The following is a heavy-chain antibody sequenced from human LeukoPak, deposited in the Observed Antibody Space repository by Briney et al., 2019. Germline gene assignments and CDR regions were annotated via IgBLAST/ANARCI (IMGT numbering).Heavy chain of an antibody. CDR3: ARLVVERRLDY. V-gene: IGHV4-30-4*01. J-gene: IGHJ4*02. Sequence: SQTLSLTCTVSGGSISSGDHYWNWIRQPPGKGLEWIGYIHYSGSTYYNPSLKSRVIISVDTSKNQFSLKLNSVTAADTAVYYCARLVVERRLDYWGQGTLVTVSS. CDR1: GGSISSGDHY. CDR2: IHYSGST. D-gene: IGHD1-1*01.